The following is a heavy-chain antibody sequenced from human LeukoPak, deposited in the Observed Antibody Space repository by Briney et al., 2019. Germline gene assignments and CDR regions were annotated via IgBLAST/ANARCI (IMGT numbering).Heavy chain of an antibody. Sequence: ASVKVSCTASGYTFTSYDINWVRQATGQGLEWMGWMNPSSGNTGYAQNFQGRVTMTRNTYITTAYMELSSLRSEDTAVYYCARVEFNGGYSHVFWGQGTLVTVSS. V-gene: IGHV1-8*01. J-gene: IGHJ4*02. D-gene: IGHD5-12*01. CDR3: ARVEFNGGYSHVF. CDR2: MNPSSGNT. CDR1: GYTFTSYD.